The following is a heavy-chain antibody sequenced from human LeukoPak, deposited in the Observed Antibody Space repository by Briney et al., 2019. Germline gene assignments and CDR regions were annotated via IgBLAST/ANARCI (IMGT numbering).Heavy chain of an antibody. Sequence: SETLSLTCSVSGDSISNYYWSWIRQPAGKGLEWIGRIYSSGSTNYNPSLKSRVTISVDTSKNQFSLKLSSVTAADTAVYYCARHVDAIVVVVAATRGYFDYWGQGTLVTVSS. D-gene: IGHD2-15*01. CDR2: IYSSGST. CDR3: ARHVDAIVVVVAATRGYFDY. V-gene: IGHV4-4*07. J-gene: IGHJ4*02. CDR1: GDSISNYY.